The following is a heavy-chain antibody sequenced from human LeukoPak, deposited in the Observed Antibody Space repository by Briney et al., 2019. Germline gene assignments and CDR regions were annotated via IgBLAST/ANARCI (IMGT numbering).Heavy chain of an antibody. J-gene: IGHJ5*02. Sequence: ASVKVSCKASGYTFTGYYMHWVRQAPGQGLEWMGWINPNSGGTNYAQKFQGRVTMTRDTSISTAYMELSRLRSDDTAVYYCARDLLRGVIDDNWFDPWGQGTLVTVSS. CDR1: GYTFTGYY. D-gene: IGHD2-21*01. CDR3: ARDLLRGVIDDNWFDP. CDR2: INPNSGGT. V-gene: IGHV1-2*02.